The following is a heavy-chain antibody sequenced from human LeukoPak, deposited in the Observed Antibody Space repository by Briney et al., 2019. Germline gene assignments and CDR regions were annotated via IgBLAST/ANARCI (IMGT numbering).Heavy chain of an antibody. CDR1: GYTFSRYG. V-gene: IGHV1-18*01. J-gene: IGHJ3*02. Sequence: ASVKVSCKASGYTFSRYGISWVRQAPGQGLEWMGWISAHNGNTNYAQKFQGRVAMTTDTSTSTAYMELGSLRSDDTAVYYCARQSMTGNERGDDAFDIWGQGTMVTVSS. D-gene: IGHD3-9*01. CDR2: ISAHNGNT. CDR3: ARQSMTGNERGDDAFDI.